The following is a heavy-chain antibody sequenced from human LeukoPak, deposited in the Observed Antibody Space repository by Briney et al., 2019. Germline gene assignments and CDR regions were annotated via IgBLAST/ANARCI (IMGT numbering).Heavy chain of an antibody. J-gene: IGHJ5*02. D-gene: IGHD2-2*02. CDR2: ILFSGTT. CDR1: GGSISSSSYY. V-gene: IGHV4-39*07. Sequence: SETPSLTSTVPGGSISSSSYYRGWIRQPPGKGLEWNRLILFSGTTYYNPSLKSRVTISVDTSKNQFSLKLSSVTAADTAVYYCARDEASGYCSSTSCYTVRWFDPWGQGTLVTVSS. CDR3: ARDEASGYCSSTSCYTVRWFDP.